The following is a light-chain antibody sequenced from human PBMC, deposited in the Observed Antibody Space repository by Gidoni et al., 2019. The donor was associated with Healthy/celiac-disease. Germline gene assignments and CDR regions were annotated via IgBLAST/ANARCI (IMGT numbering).Light chain of an antibody. CDR2: EGS. V-gene: IGLV2-23*01. CDR1: SSDVGSYNL. CDR3: CSYAGSSTYV. J-gene: IGLJ1*01. Sequence: QSALTRPSSVSGSPGPSITISCTGTSSDVGSYNLVSWYQQHPGKAPKLMIYEGSKRPSGVSNRFSGSKSGNTASLTISGLQAEDEADYYCCSYAGSSTYVFGTGTKVTVL.